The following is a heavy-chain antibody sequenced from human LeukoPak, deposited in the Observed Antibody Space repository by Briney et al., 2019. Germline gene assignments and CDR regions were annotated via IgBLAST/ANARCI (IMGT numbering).Heavy chain of an antibody. V-gene: IGHV3-23*01. D-gene: IGHD5-12*01. CDR2: ISGSGGST. Sequence: GGSMRLSCAASGFTFSGYAISWVRQAPGEGLEWVSAISGSGGSTYYADSVKGRFTISRDNSKNTLYLQMNSLRAEDTAVYYCAKGPSIVATTHFDYWGQGTLATVSS. J-gene: IGHJ4*02. CDR1: GFTFSGYA. CDR3: AKGPSIVATTHFDY.